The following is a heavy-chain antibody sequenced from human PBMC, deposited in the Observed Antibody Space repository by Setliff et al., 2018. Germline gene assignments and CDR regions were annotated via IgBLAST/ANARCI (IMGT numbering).Heavy chain of an antibody. Sequence: SETLSLTCAVSGYSISSGYYWGWIRQPPGKGLEWIGSLYHTGSTDYNPSLNSRVTISVDTSKNQFSLKLSSVTAADTAVYYCARVSSYGSGSYYYYYGMDVWGQGTTVTVSS. CDR1: GYSISSGYY. J-gene: IGHJ6*02. V-gene: IGHV4-38-2*01. CDR3: ARVSSYGSGSYYYYYGMDV. D-gene: IGHD3-10*01. CDR2: LYHTGST.